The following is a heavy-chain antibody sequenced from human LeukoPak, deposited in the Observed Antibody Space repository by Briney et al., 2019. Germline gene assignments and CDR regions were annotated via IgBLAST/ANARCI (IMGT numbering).Heavy chain of an antibody. D-gene: IGHD3-10*01. J-gene: IGHJ3*02. V-gene: IGHV3-23*01. CDR1: GFTFSSYA. Sequence: QPGGSLRLSCAASGFTFSSYAMSWVRQAPGKGLEWVSAISGSGGSTYYADSVRGRFTISRDNSKNTLYLQMNSLRAEDTAVYYCAKGLRLLYYGSGSYHWGAFDIWGQGTMVTVSS. CDR3: AKGLRLLYYGSGSYHWGAFDI. CDR2: ISGSGGST.